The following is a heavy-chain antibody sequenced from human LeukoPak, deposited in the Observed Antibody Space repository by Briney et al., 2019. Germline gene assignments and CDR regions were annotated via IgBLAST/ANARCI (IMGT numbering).Heavy chain of an antibody. CDR1: GYTFTSYS. J-gene: IGHJ3*02. CDR3: ARDLQVYGLNDAFDI. CDR2: INTNTGNP. D-gene: IGHD2-8*01. Sequence: ASVKVSCKTSGYTFTSYSMNWVRQAPGQGLEWMGWINTNTGNPTYAQGFTGRFVFSLDTSVSTAYLQISSLKAEDTAVYYCARDLQVYGLNDAFDIWGQGTMVTVSS. V-gene: IGHV7-4-1*02.